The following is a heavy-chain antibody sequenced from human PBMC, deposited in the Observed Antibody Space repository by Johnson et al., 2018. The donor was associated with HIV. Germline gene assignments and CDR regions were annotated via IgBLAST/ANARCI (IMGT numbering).Heavy chain of an antibody. J-gene: IGHJ3*02. V-gene: IGHV3-20*04. D-gene: IGHD5-18*01. CDR1: GFTFDDYG. CDR2: INWNGGST. Sequence: MLLVESGGGVVRPGGSLRLSCAASGFTFDDYGMSWVRQAPGKGLEWVSGINWNGGSTGYADSVKGRFTISRDNSKNTLYLQMNSLRAEDTAVYYCARDRGGYSYGYDSDAFDIWGQGTMVTVSS. CDR3: ARDRGGYSYGYDSDAFDI.